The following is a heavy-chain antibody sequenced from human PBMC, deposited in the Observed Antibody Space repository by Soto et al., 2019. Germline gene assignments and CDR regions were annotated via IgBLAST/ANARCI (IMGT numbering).Heavy chain of an antibody. Sequence: GGSLRLSCAASGFTFINYAMSWVLQAPWKGLEWVSLVSATAGTTYYTDSVKGRFTISRDNSKNTVYLQMNSLRAEDTAVYYCARSGRWLQFGAFDVWGQGTMVTVSS. CDR1: GFTFINYA. CDR3: ARSGRWLQFGAFDV. V-gene: IGHV3-23*01. D-gene: IGHD5-12*01. J-gene: IGHJ3*01. CDR2: VSATAGTT.